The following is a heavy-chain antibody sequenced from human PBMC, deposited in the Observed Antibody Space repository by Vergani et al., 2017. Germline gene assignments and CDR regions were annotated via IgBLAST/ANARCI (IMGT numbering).Heavy chain of an antibody. CDR2: IYYSGKT. CDR1: GGSISSGGYY. Sequence: QVQLQESGPGLVKPSETLSLTCTVSGGSISSGGYYWSWIRQHPGKGLEWIGYIYYSGKTNYNPSLKSRITISLDPSKSQFSLNLSSVTAADTAVYYCARDTSGWNYFDYWGQGTLVSVSS. CDR3: ARDTSGWNYFDY. V-gene: IGHV4-61*08. D-gene: IGHD6-19*01. J-gene: IGHJ4*02.